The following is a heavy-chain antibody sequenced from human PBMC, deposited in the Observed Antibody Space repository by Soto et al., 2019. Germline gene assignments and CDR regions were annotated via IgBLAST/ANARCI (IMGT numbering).Heavy chain of an antibody. V-gene: IGHV1-2*04. J-gene: IGHJ3*02. CDR3: ARSKVLAGENHDAFDI. Sequence: ASVKVSCKASGYTFTGYYMHCVRQAPGQGLEWMGWINPNSGGTNYAQKFQGWVTMTRDTSISTAYMELSRLRSDDTAVYYCARSKVLAGENHDAFDIWGQGTMVTVSS. CDR1: GYTFTGYY. D-gene: IGHD6-19*01. CDR2: INPNSGGT.